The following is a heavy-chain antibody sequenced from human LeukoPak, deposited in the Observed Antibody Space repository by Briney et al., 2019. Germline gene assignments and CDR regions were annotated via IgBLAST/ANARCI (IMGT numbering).Heavy chain of an antibody. CDR2: INPNTGGT. D-gene: IGHD6-13*01. Sequence: ASVKVSCKASGYTFTGYYMHWVRQAPGQGLEWMAWINPNTGGTKYAQKFQVRVTLTRDTSINTAFMELTRLRSDDTAVYYCARGGVRTAASNFAYWGQGTLVTVSS. CDR1: GYTFTGYY. J-gene: IGHJ4*02. V-gene: IGHV1-2*02. CDR3: ARGGVRTAASNFAY.